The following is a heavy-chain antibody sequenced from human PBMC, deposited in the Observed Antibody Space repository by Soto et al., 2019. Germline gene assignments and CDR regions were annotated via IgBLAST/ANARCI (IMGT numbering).Heavy chain of an antibody. CDR2: INAGSGYT. V-gene: IGHV1-3*01. J-gene: IGHJ6*02. CDR1: GYTFTNFS. CDR3: ARGRGVIRNYYGMDV. D-gene: IGHD3-3*02. Sequence: QVQLVQSGAEVKKPGASVKISCEASGYTFTNFSIHWVRQAPGQRLEWMGWINAGSGYTKYSRRFQDRLIITRDRSASTAYMELSILRSEDTAMFYRARGRGVIRNYYGMDVWGQGTTVTVSS.